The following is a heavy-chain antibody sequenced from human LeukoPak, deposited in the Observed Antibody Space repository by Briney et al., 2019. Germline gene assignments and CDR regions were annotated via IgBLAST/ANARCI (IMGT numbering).Heavy chain of an antibody. Sequence: ASVKVSCKASGYTFTSYGISWVRQAPGQGLEWMGWISAYNGNTNYAQKLQGRVTMTTDTSTSTAYMELRSLRSDDTAVYYCARVNLARLELRFSWFDPWGQGTLVTVSS. CDR3: ARVNLARLELRFSWFDP. D-gene: IGHD1-7*01. CDR2: ISAYNGNT. V-gene: IGHV1-18*01. J-gene: IGHJ5*02. CDR1: GYTFTSYG.